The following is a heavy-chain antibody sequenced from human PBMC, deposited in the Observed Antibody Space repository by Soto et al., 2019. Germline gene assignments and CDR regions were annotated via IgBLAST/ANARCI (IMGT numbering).Heavy chain of an antibody. J-gene: IGHJ4*02. CDR3: ARDRNDFYGDLQYFDY. V-gene: IGHV4-39*07. CDR1: GGSVTNSSYY. D-gene: IGHD4-17*01. CDR2: VYYRGRS. Sequence: PSETLSLTCTVSGGSVTNSSYYWGWIRQSPGKGLERIGSVYYRGRSYSKSSVKSRVTISVDTSKNQFSLKLSSVTAADTAVYYCARDRNDFYGDLQYFDYWGQGTLVTVSS.